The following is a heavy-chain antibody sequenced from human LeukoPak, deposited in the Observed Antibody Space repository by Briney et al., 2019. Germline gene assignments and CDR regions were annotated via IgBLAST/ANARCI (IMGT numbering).Heavy chain of an antibody. CDR1: GFTFSNVW. CDR2: IRRKTDGETT. Sequence: GGSLRLSCAASGFTFSNVWMSGGRQVPGKGREWVGRIRRKTDGETTDHAAPVKGRFTISRDDSKNTLYLQMNSLKTEDTAVYYCVTDLVIKGYFDYWGQGALVTVSS. J-gene: IGHJ4*02. CDR3: VTDLVIKGYFDY. V-gene: IGHV3-15*01. D-gene: IGHD2-21*01.